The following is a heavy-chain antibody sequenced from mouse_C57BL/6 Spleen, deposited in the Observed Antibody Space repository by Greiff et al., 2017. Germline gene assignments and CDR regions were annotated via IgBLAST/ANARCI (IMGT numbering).Heavy chain of an antibody. CDR3: ARHRDYCGSSLSWYFDV. V-gene: IGHV5-6*01. CDR2: ISSGGSYT. J-gene: IGHJ1*03. CDR1: GFTFSSYG. Sequence: EVKVVESGGDLVKPGGSLKLSCAASGFTFSSYGMSWVRQTPDKRLEWVATISSGGSYTYYPDSVKGRFTISRDNAKNTLYLQMSSLKSEDTAMYYCARHRDYCGSSLSWYFDVWGTGTTVTVSS. D-gene: IGHD1-1*01.